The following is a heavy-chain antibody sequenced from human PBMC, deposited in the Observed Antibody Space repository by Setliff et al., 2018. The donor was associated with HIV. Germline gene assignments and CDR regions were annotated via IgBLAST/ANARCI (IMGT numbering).Heavy chain of an antibody. CDR1: GGSFSDYY. CDR2: INHRGGT. Sequence: PSETLSLTCAVYGGSFSDYYWTWIRQSPGKGLEWIGEINHRGGTNYNPSLKSRVTVSVDTSKNQFSLKLGSMTAADTAVYYCARESPSSSWFYFDFWGQGTLGTVS. J-gene: IGHJ4*02. CDR3: ARESPSSSWFYFDF. D-gene: IGHD6-13*01. V-gene: IGHV4-34*01.